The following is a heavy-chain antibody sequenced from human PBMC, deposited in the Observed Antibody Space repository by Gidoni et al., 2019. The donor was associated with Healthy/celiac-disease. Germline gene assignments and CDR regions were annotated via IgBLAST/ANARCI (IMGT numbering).Heavy chain of an antibody. Sequence: EVQLLESGGGLVQPGGSLRLSCAASGFPFSRYAMSWVRQAPGKGLEWLSAISGSGGSTYYADSVKGRFTISRDNSKNTLYLQMNSLRAEDTAVYYCASLTGTGSDFDYWGQGTLVTVSS. CDR3: ASLTGTGSDFDY. CDR1: GFPFSRYA. J-gene: IGHJ4*02. V-gene: IGHV3-23*01. CDR2: ISGSGGST. D-gene: IGHD1-1*01.